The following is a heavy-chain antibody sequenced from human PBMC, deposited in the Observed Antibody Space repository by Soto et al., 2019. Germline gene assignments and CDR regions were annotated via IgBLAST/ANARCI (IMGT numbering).Heavy chain of an antibody. Sequence: ASLKVSCKASGYTFTSYGISWVRQAPGQGLEWMGWISAYNGNTNYAQKLQGRVTMTTDTSTSTAYMELRSLRSDDTAVYYCARDRVAGTEYYYYYYGMDVWGQGTTVTVSS. CDR1: GYTFTSYG. CDR3: ARDRVAGTEYYYYYYGMDV. D-gene: IGHD6-19*01. CDR2: ISAYNGNT. J-gene: IGHJ6*02. V-gene: IGHV1-18*04.